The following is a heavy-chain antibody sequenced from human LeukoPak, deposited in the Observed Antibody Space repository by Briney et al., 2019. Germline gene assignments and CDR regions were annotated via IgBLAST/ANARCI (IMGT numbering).Heavy chain of an antibody. V-gene: IGHV4-59*01. CDR3: ARVGGSSGWSDRIGALDY. CDR1: GGSISSYY. J-gene: IGHJ4*02. CDR2: IYYSGST. D-gene: IGHD6-19*01. Sequence: SETLSLTCTVSGGSISSYYWSWIRQPPGKGLEWIGYIYYSGSTNYNPSLKSRVTISVDTSKNQFSLKLSSVTAADTAVYYCARVGGSSGWSDRIGALDYWGQGTLVTVSS.